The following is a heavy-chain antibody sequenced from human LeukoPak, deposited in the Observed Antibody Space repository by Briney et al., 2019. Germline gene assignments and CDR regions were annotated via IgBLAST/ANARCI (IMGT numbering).Heavy chain of an antibody. CDR2: IRSSSET. D-gene: IGHD5-12*01. J-gene: IGHJ5*02. V-gene: IGHV3-48*01. CDR1: GFTFSQYS. CDR3: ARDAGNSGYGCDL. Sequence: GGCLRLSCAASGFTFSQYSMNWVRQAPGKGLEWVSHIRSSSETFYADSVKGRFTISRDNARNSLYLQMNNLRGEDTAIYCCARDAGNSGYGCDLWGQGTLVTVSS.